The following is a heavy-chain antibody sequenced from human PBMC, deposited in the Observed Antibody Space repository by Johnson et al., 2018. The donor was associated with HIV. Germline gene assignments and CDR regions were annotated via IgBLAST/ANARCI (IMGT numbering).Heavy chain of an antibody. CDR2: VNQDGSAK. Sequence: VQLVESGGGLVQPGGSLRLSCAASGFTLSNHWMSWVRQAPGKGLEYVANVNQDGSAKFYVDSVKGRFTISRDNAKNSLYLQINSRRDEDTAVYYCVTADRGSAWGQGTTVTVSS. CDR1: GFTLSNHW. D-gene: IGHD1-26*01. V-gene: IGHV3-7*05. J-gene: IGHJ3*01. CDR3: VTADRGSA.